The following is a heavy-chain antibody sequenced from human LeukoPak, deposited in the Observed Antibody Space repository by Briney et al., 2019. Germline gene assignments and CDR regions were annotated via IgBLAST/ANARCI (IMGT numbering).Heavy chain of an antibody. D-gene: IGHD1-26*01. J-gene: IGHJ4*02. V-gene: IGHV3-23*01. Sequence: GSLRLSCAASGFTFSSYGMSWVRQAPGKGLEWVSSISGSGGSTYYADSVKGRFSISRDNSKNTLYVQMNSLRAEDTAVYYCAKVFEGAILWGQGTLVTVSS. CDR1: GFTFSSYG. CDR2: ISGSGGST. CDR3: AKVFEGAIL.